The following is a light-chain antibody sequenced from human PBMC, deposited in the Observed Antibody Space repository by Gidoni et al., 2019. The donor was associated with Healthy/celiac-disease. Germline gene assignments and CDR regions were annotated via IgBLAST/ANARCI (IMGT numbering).Light chain of an antibody. J-gene: IGKJ2*01. CDR1: QSVSSN. CDR2: GAS. Sequence: VSQGERATLSGRASQSVSSNLAWYQQKPGQAPRLLIYGASPRATGIPARFSGSGSGTEFTLTISSLQSEDFAVYYCQQYNNWPPMYSFGQGTKLEIK. V-gene: IGKV3-15*01. CDR3: QQYNNWPPMYS.